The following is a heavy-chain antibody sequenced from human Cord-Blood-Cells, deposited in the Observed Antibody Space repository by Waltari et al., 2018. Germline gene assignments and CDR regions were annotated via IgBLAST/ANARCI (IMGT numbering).Heavy chain of an antibody. V-gene: IGHV2-5*01. CDR2: IYWNDDK. CDR1: GFSLSTSGVG. Sequence: QITLKESGPTLVKPTQTLTLTCTFSGFSLSTSGVGVAWIRQPPGKALEWLALIYWNDDKRYSPSLKGTLTITMVTAKNQVDHTITNMDPVDTATYYRAHSIAARLVTFGYWGQGTLVTV. CDR3: AHSIAARLVTFGY. D-gene: IGHD6-6*01. J-gene: IGHJ4*02.